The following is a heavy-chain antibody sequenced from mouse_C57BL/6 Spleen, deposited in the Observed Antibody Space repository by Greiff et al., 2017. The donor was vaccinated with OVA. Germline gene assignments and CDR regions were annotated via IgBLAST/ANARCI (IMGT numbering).Heavy chain of an antibody. CDR3: VRDWDCAMDY. V-gene: IGHV10-3*01. J-gene: IGHJ4*01. CDR2: LRSKSSNYAT. Sequence: EVKLVESGGGLVQPKGSLKLSCAASGFTFNTYAMHWVRQAPGKGLEWVAHLRSKSSNYATYYADSVKDRFTISRDNSHSMLYLQMNNLETEDTAMDYFVRDWDCAMDYWGQGTSVTVSS. D-gene: IGHD4-1*01. CDR1: GFTFNTYA.